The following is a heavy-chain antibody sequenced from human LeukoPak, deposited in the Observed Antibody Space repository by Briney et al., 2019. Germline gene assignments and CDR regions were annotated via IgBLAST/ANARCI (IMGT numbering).Heavy chain of an antibody. CDR2: IYPNSGGT. J-gene: IGHJ4*02. CDR1: GYTFTDYY. Sequence: ASVKVSRKASGYTFTDYYMHWVREAPGQALEWLGWIYPNSGGTSYAQKFQGRVTMTRDTSISTAYMEVSRLRSDDTAVYYCATMGATNFDHWGQGTLVTVSS. V-gene: IGHV1-2*02. D-gene: IGHD1-26*01. CDR3: ATMGATNFDH.